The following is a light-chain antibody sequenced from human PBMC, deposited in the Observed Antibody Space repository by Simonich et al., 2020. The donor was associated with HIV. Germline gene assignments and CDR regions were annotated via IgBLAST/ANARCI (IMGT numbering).Light chain of an antibody. CDR3: AAWHDSLNGPV. CDR1: SSNIGSNT. CDR2: RNN. V-gene: IGLV1-44*01. Sequence: QSVLTQPPSASGTPGQRVTISCSGSSSNIGSNTVNWYQQLPGTAPKLLIYRNNQRPSGVPYRFSGSKSGTSASLAISGLQSEDEADYYCAAWHDSLNGPVFGGGTKLTVL. J-gene: IGLJ2*01.